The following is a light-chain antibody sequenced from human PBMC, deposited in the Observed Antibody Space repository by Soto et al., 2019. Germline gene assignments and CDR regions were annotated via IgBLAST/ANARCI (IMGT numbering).Light chain of an antibody. CDR2: AAS. CDR3: QHYDTYWT. Sequence: DIQMTQSPSSLSASVGDRVTITCRASQSISSYLNWYQHKPGKAPKLLIFAASSLASGVPSRFSGRGSGTEFTLTISSLQPDDYATYFCQHYDTYWTFGQGTKVDIK. J-gene: IGKJ1*01. V-gene: IGKV1-5*01. CDR1: QSISSY.